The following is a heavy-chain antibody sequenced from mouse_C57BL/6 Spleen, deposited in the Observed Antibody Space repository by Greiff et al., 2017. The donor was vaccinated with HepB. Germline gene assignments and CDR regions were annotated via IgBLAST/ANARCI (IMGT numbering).Heavy chain of an antibody. D-gene: IGHD2-10*01. CDR1: GFSLTSYG. CDR3: ARNLLYAMDY. V-gene: IGHV2-2*01. CDR2: IWSGGST. J-gene: IGHJ4*01. Sequence: VQLQQSGPGLVQPSQSLSITCTVSGFSLTSYGVHWVRQSPGKGLEWLGVIWSGGSTDYNAAFISRLSISKDNSTSQVFFKMNSLQADDTAIYYCARNLLYAMDYWGQGTSVTVSS.